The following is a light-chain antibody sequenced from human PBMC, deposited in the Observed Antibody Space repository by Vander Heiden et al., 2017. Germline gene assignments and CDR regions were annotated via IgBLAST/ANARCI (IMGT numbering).Light chain of an antibody. CDR3: HLDDSYPPT. CDR2: AAS. V-gene: IGKV1-8*01. Sequence: AIRMTQSPSSFSASTGDRVTITCRASQGISSYLAWYQQKPGKAPKLLIYAASTLQSAVPSTFSGSRSGTDFTLTISCLQSEDFATYYCHLDDSYPPTFGQGTKVEIK. J-gene: IGKJ1*01. CDR1: QGISSY.